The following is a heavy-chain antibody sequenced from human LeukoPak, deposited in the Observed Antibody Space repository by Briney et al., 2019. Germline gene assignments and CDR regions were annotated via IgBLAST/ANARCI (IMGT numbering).Heavy chain of an antibody. V-gene: IGHV1-8*01. CDR2: MNPNSGNT. CDR3: ARAQVVAANRNFDY. J-gene: IGHJ4*02. CDR1: GYTFTSYD. Sequence: GASVKVSCKASGYTFTSYDINWVRQAPGQGLEWMGWMNPNSGNTGYAQKFQGRVTMTRNTSISTAYMELSSLRSEDTAVYYCARAQVVAANRNFDYWGQGTLVTVSS. D-gene: IGHD2-15*01.